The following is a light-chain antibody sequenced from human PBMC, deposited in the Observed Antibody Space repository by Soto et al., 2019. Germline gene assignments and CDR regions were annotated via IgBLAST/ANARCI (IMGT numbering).Light chain of an antibody. CDR2: DVS. CDR3: SSYTSSSTLVV. J-gene: IGLJ2*01. V-gene: IGLV2-14*01. CDR1: SSDVGGYNY. Sequence: QSALTQPASVSGSHGQSITISCTGTSSDVGGYNYVSWYQQHPGKAPKLMIYDVSNRPSGVSNRFSGSKSGNTASLTISGLQAEDEAEYFCSSYTSSSTLVVFGGGTK.